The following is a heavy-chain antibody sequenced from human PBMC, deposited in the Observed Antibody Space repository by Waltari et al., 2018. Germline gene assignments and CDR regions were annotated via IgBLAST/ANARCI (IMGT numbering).Heavy chain of an antibody. CDR3: ARGYILDDFWSGRFDY. J-gene: IGHJ4*02. Sequence: QVQLVQSGAEVKKPGSSVKVSCKASGGTFSSYAISWVRQAPGQGLGWMGRIIPSVGTANYAQKFQGRVTITADKSTSTAYMELSSLRSEDTAVYYCARGYILDDFWSGRFDYWGQGTLVTVSS. V-gene: IGHV1-69*08. CDR1: GGTFSSYA. D-gene: IGHD3-3*01. CDR2: IIPSVGTA.